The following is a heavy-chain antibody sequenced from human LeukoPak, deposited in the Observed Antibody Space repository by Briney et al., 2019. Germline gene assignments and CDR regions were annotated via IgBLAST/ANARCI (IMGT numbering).Heavy chain of an antibody. J-gene: IGHJ4*02. CDR3: AKRYYYGSGSFDY. CDR1: GFAFSSYA. CDR2: ISYDGSNK. Sequence: PGGSLRLSCAASGFAFSSYAMHWVRQAPGKGLEWVAVISYDGSNKYYADSVKGRFTISRDNSKNTLYLQMNSLRAEDTAVYYCAKRYYYGSGSFDYWGQGTLVTVSS. D-gene: IGHD3-10*01. V-gene: IGHV3-30-3*02.